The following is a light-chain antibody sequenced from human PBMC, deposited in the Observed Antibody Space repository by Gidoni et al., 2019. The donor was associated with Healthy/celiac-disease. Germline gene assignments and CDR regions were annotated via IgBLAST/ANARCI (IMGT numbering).Light chain of an antibody. V-gene: IGKV1-39*01. J-gene: IGKJ5*01. CDR2: AAS. CDR1: QSISSY. CDR3: QQSYSTPIT. Sequence: DIQMTQSPSSMSASVGDRVTSTCRASQSISSYLNWYQQKPGKAPKLLIYAASSLQSGVPSRFSGSGSGTDFTLTNSSLQPEDFATYYCQQSYSTPITFGQGTRLKIK.